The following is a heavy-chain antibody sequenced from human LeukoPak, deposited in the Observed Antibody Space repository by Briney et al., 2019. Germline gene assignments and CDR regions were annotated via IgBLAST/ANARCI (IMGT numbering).Heavy chain of an antibody. J-gene: IGHJ5*02. CDR2: INPNSGGT. CDR3: ARDSQYYDFWSGRNWFDP. Sequence: ASVKVSCKASGYTFTGYYMHWLRQAPGQGLEWMGWINPNSGGTNYAQKFQGRVTMTRDTSISTAYMELSRLRSDDTAVYYCARDSQYYDFWSGRNWFDPWGQGTLVTVSS. D-gene: IGHD3-3*01. V-gene: IGHV1-2*02. CDR1: GYTFTGYY.